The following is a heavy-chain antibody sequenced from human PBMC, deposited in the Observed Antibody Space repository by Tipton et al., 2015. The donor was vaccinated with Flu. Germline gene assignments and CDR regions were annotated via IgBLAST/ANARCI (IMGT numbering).Heavy chain of an antibody. J-gene: IGHJ4*02. D-gene: IGHD6-19*01. CDR2: IHYSGST. CDR3: ASSPGYNSGWYYFDY. V-gene: IGHV4-39*07. Sequence: TLSLTCTVSGASIRSGRHFWGWIRQAPGKGLEWIGNIHYSGSTYYNPSLKSRVTISVDTSKNQFSLKLSSVTAADTAVYYCASSPGYNSGWYYFDYWGQGALVTVSS. CDR1: GASIRSGRHF.